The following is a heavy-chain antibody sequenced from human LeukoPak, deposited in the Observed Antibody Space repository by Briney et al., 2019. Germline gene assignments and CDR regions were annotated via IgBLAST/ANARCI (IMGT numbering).Heavy chain of an antibody. J-gene: IGHJ5*02. CDR2: ISAYDGSK. CDR1: GYTFTNYG. D-gene: IGHD3-22*01. Sequence: ASVKVSCKASGYTFTNYGISWVRQAPGQGLEWMGWISAYDGSKHYSQKVQDRVTMTTDTSATIAYMELRSLRSDDTAVYYCARMSYYDSSGDNWFDPWGQGTLVTVSS. CDR3: ARMSYYDSSGDNWFDP. V-gene: IGHV1-18*01.